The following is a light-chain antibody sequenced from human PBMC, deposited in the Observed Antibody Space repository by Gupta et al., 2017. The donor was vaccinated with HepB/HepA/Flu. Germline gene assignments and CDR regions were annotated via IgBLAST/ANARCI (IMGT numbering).Light chain of an antibody. CDR3: QAWNRSTVV. CDR1: RLGEKY. V-gene: IGLV3-1*01. CDR2: EDR. J-gene: IGLJ3*02. Sequence: SYDLTQAPSVSVSPGQTATITCSGNRLGEKYACWYQQKPGQSPVLVIYEDRRRPSGIPERFSGSNSGNTATLTISGAQATDEADYYCQAWNRSTVVFGGGTKLTVL.